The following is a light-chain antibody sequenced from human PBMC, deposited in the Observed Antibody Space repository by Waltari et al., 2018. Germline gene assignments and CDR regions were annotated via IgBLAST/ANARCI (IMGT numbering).Light chain of an antibody. CDR1: QRINTW. CDR3: QQYYRYYT. V-gene: IGKV1-5*01. J-gene: IGKJ2*01. CDR2: DVS. Sequence: IQMTQSPSALSASVGDRVTITCRASQRINTWMAWYQQRPGKAAKVLIYDVSTLESGVPSRFSGSGSGTEFTLAINNLQPEDFATYYCQQYYRYYTFGQGTKLEIK.